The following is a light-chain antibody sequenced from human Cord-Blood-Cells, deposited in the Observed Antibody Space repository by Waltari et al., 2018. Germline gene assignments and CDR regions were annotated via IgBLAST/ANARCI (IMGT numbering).Light chain of an antibody. CDR3: QQYNSYSYT. V-gene: IGKV1-5*01. CDR1: QSISSW. Sequence: DIQMNQSPSTLSASVGDRGTITCRASQSISSWLAWYQQKPGKAPKLLIYDASSLESGVPSRFSGSGSGTEFTLTISSLQPDDFATYYCQQYNSYSYTFGQGTKLEIK. J-gene: IGKJ2*01. CDR2: DAS.